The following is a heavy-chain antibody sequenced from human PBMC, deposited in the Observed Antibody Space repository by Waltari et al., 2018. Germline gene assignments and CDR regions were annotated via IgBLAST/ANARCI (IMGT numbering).Heavy chain of an antibody. CDR2: MHHSGTT. CDR1: GYSISSGYY. Sequence: QVQLQESGPGLVKPSETLSLTCAVSGYSISSGYYWSWIRQPPGEGLEWIGCMHHSGTTYYTPSLKSRVTISVDTSKTQFSLKLSSVTAADTAVYYCARRVSTGWQYNYFDYWGQGTPVTVSS. D-gene: IGHD6-25*01. V-gene: IGHV4-38-2*01. J-gene: IGHJ4*02. CDR3: ARRVSTGWQYNYFDY.